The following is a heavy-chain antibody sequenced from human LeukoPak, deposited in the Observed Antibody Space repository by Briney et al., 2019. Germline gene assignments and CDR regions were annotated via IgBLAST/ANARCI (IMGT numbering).Heavy chain of an antibody. V-gene: IGHV3-23*01. Sequence: PGGSLRLSCAASGFTFSSYAMGWVRQAPGKGLEWVSAISGSGGSTYYADSVRGRFTISRDNSKNTLYLQMNSLRAEDAAVYYCAKKPPYCSSTSCYYFDYWGQGTLVTVSS. CDR3: AKKPPYCSSTSCYYFDY. D-gene: IGHD2-2*01. CDR2: ISGSGGST. CDR1: GFTFSSYA. J-gene: IGHJ4*02.